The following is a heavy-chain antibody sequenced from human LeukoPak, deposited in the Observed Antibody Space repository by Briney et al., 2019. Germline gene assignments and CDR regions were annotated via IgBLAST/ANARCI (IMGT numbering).Heavy chain of an antibody. Sequence: GGSLRLSCAASGFTISSNYMSWGRQAPGKGLEWGSVTYSDGRTHYADSVQCRSTTSRDNAKNSLYLQMNSLRGEDTAVYYCARDKETGSTWGSSFHHWGQGTLVSASS. CDR3: ARDKETGSTWGSSFHH. CDR2: TYSDGRT. CDR1: GFTISSNY. D-gene: IGHD6-13*01. J-gene: IGHJ1*01. V-gene: IGHV3-66*01.